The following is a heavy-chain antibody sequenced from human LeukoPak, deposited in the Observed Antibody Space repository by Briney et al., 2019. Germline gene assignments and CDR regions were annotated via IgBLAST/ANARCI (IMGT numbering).Heavy chain of an antibody. Sequence: GGTLRLSCAASGFTFSNYWMQWVRQAPGKGLVWVSRVNGDGSSTNYADSVTGRFTISRDNAKNTLYLQMNSLRPEDTAVYYCARNHYGSVDYWGQGTLVTVSS. V-gene: IGHV3-74*01. CDR2: VNGDGSST. CDR1: GFTFSNYW. CDR3: ARNHYGSVDY. J-gene: IGHJ4*02. D-gene: IGHD3-10*01.